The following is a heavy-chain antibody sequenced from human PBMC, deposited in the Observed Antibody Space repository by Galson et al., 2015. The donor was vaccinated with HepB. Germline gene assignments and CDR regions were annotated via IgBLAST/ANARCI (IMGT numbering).Heavy chain of an antibody. D-gene: IGHD3-10*01. CDR3: ARLRGGMYSYYYMDV. V-gene: IGHV3-66*04. Sequence: SLRLSCAASGFTVSSHYMTWVRQAPGEGLDWVSVIFGGTSTYYAASVKGRFIISRDESKNTLYLQMNSLRAEDTAVYYCARLRGGMYSYYYMDVWGKGTTVTVSS. J-gene: IGHJ6*03. CDR2: IFGGTST. CDR1: GFTVSSHY.